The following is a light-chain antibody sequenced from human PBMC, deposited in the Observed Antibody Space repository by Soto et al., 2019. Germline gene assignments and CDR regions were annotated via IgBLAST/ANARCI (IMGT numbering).Light chain of an antibody. Sequence: DIQMTQSPSSLSASVGDRVTITCRASQDISKYLAWYQQKPGKVPKLLIYAASTLQSGVPSRFSGSGSGTDFTLTISSLQPEDGATYYCQKYNSAPLTFGGGTKVEIK. CDR3: QKYNSAPLT. CDR2: AAS. CDR1: QDISKY. J-gene: IGKJ4*02. V-gene: IGKV1-27*01.